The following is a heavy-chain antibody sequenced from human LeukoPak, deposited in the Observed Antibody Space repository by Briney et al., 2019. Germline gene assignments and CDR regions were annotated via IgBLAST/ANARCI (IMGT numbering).Heavy chain of an antibody. CDR1: GYTFTSYA. J-gene: IGHJ4*02. V-gene: IGHV1-3*01. CDR3: ARKADCSGGSCYSPADY. Sequence: ASVKVSCKASGYTFTSYAMHWVRQAPGQRLEWMGWINAGNGNTKYSQKFQGRVTITRDTSASTAYMELSSLRSEDTAVYYCARKADCSGGSCYSPADYWGQGTLVTVSP. D-gene: IGHD2-15*01. CDR2: INAGNGNT.